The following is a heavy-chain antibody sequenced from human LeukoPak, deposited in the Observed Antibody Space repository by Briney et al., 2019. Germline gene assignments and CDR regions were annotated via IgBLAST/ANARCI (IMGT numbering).Heavy chain of an antibody. Sequence: GGSLRLPCAASGFTFDDYVMSWVRQAPGKGLEWVSGVNWNGGSTGYADSVKGRFTISRDNAKNSLYLQMNSLRAEDTALYHCARSTYGGNPTDYWGQGTLVTVSS. J-gene: IGHJ4*02. CDR3: ARSTYGGNPTDY. D-gene: IGHD4-23*01. CDR2: VNWNGGST. CDR1: GFTFDDYV. V-gene: IGHV3-20*01.